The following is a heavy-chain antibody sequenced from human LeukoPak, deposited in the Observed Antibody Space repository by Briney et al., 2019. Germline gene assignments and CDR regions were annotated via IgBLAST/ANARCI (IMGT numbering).Heavy chain of an antibody. CDR3: ARGTYYGSGNNWFDP. CDR2: MNTNSGNT. V-gene: IGHV1-8*01. CDR1: GYTFTSYD. J-gene: IGHJ5*02. D-gene: IGHD3-10*01. Sequence: VASVKVSCKPSGYTFTSYDINCVPQTTGQGLEWMGWMNTNSGNTGYAQKFQGRVTMTRNTSISTPYLELSSLRSEETAVYYFARGTYYGSGNNWFDPWGQGTLVTVSS.